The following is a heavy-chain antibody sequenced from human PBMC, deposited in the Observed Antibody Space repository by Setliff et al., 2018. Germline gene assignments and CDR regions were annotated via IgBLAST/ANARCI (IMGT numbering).Heavy chain of an antibody. V-gene: IGHV4-59*08. J-gene: IGHJ5*02. D-gene: IGHD2-15*01. CDR3: ARLVETSTWGNWFDP. CDR2: IHYSGST. Sequence: SETLSLTCSVSGGSISTYHWSWIRQPPEKGLEWIAYIHYSGSTNQNPSLKSRVTISVDTSKNQFSLKMSSMTAADTAVYYCARLVETSTWGNWFDPWGQGTLVTVSS. CDR1: GGSISTYH.